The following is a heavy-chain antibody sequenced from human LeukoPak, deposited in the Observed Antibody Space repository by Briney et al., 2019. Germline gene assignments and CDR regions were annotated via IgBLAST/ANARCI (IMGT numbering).Heavy chain of an antibody. J-gene: IGHJ4*02. CDR3: VRHNYGYDY. CDR2: ILNDGGST. V-gene: IGHV3-74*01. Sequence: GGSLRLSCAASGFTFNRYWMHWVRQAPGEGPVWVAHILNDGGSTSYADSVKGRFTISRDDAKNMLSLQMNSLRAEDTAVYHCVRHNYGYDYWGQGTPVTVSS. D-gene: IGHD5-18*01. CDR1: GFTFNRYW.